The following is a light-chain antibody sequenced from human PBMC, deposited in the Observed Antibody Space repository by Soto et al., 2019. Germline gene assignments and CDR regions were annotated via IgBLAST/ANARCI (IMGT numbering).Light chain of an antibody. CDR2: AAS. CDR1: QAVSTW. Sequence: DIQMTQSPSFVSASVGDRVTITCWASQAVSTWLAWYQQKPGDAPKLLIYAASTLQSGVPSRFSGSGSGTDFTLTTRSLQPEDFATYYCQQSNSFPRTFGGGTKVEIK. CDR3: QQSNSFPRT. V-gene: IGKV1-12*01. J-gene: IGKJ4*01.